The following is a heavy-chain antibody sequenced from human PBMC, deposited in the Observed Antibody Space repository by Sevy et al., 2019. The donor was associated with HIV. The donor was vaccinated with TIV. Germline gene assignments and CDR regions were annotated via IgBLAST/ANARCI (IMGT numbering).Heavy chain of an antibody. CDR2: ISTGTDHI. V-gene: IGHV3-21*05. D-gene: IGHD3-10*01. CDR3: VRRGVDAYNVYFDL. J-gene: IGHJ4*02. Sequence: GGSLRLSCTASGYNLPAFSFNWVRQAPGKGLEWLSYISTGTDHIYYADSAKGRFTISRDDAKNSVYLEMKSLRDQDTALYYCVRRGVDAYNVYFDLWGQGTLVTVSS. CDR1: GYNLPAFS.